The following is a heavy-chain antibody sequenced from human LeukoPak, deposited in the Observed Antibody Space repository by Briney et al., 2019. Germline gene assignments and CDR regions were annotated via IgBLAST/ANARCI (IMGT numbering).Heavy chain of an antibody. V-gene: IGHV3-74*01. D-gene: IGHD4-17*01. Sequence: GGSLRLSCAASGFSFTSYWMHWVRQPPGKGLVWVSRVDHGGSGTAYADSVTGRFTISRDSTKNMVYLQMNSLRPEDTAVYYCATDLGWGQGTLVTVS. J-gene: IGHJ4*02. CDR1: GFSFTSYW. CDR2: VDHGGSGT. CDR3: ATDLG.